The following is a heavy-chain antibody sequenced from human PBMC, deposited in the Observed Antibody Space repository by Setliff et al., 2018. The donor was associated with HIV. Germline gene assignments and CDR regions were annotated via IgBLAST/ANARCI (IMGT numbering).Heavy chain of an antibody. Sequence: PGGSLRLSCGASGFSFSSYSMNWVRQAPGKGLEWVSYISPSSTIIYYLDSVRGRFSISRDNAKNSLYLHMNSLRAEDTAVYYCARDPSAEILTGYKSYYYYMDVWGKGTTVTVSS. CDR2: ISPSSTII. CDR3: ARDPSAEILTGYKSYYYYMDV. D-gene: IGHD3-9*01. CDR1: GFSFSSYS. V-gene: IGHV3-48*04. J-gene: IGHJ6*03.